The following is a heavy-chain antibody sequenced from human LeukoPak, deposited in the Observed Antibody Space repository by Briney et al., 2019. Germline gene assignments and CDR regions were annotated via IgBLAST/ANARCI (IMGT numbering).Heavy chain of an antibody. CDR3: ARDMAIQNADY. CDR1: GFTFSSYS. V-gene: IGHV3-21*01. D-gene: IGHD5-18*01. J-gene: IGHJ4*02. CDR2: ISSSSSYI. Sequence: GGSLRLSCAASGFTFSSYSMNWVRQAPGKGLEWVSSISSSSSYIYYADSVKGRFTISRDNAKNSLYLQMNSLRAEDTAVYYCARDMAIQNADYWGQGTLVTVSS.